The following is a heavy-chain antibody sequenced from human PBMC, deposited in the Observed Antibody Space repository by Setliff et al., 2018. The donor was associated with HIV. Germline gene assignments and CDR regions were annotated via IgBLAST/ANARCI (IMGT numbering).Heavy chain of an antibody. D-gene: IGHD5-18*01. Sequence: KPSETLSLTCAVYGGSFSGYYWSWIRQPPGKGLEWIGEINHSGSTNYNPSLKSRVTISVDTSKNQFSLRLSSVTAADTAVYYCARVPRQLLKGAAAYFDYWGQGTLVTVS. V-gene: IGHV4-34*01. CDR3: ARVPRQLLKGAAAYFDY. CDR1: GGSFSGYY. CDR2: INHSGST. J-gene: IGHJ4*02.